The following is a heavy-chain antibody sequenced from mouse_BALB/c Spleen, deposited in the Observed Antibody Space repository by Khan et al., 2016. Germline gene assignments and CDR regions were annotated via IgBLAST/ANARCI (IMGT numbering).Heavy chain of an antibody. Sequence: EVQLLESGGGLVQPGGSLKLSCAATGFDFSRYWMSWVRQAPGKGLEWIGEINPDSSTINYTPSLKDKFIISRDNAKNTLSLQMSKVRSEDTVHYYSASTFCYFDVCCARTTVSVSS. CDR1: GFDFSRYW. J-gene: IGHJ1*01. V-gene: IGHV4-1*02. CDR3: ASTFCYFDV. CDR2: INPDSSTI.